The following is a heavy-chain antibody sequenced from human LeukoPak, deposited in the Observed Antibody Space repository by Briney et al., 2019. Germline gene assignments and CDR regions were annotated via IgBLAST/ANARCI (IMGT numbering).Heavy chain of an antibody. CDR3: ASHNYYDSSGYYYSVGFDY. CDR1: GFTFSSYW. CDR2: IKQDGSEK. Sequence: PGGSLRLSCAASGFTFSSYWMSWVRQAPGKGLEWVANIKQDGSEKYYVDSVKGGFTISRDNAKNSLYLQMNSLRAEDTAVYYCASHNYYDSSGYYYSVGFDYWGQGTLVTVSS. D-gene: IGHD3-22*01. J-gene: IGHJ4*02. V-gene: IGHV3-7*01.